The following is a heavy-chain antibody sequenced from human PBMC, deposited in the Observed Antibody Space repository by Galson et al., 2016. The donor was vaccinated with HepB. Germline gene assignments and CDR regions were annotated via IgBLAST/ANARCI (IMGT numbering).Heavy chain of an antibody. CDR1: GFTFNTYW. Sequence: SLRLSCAASGFTFNTYWMTWVRQAPGKGLEWVANIKKDGSEKNYVDSVKGRFTVSRDNAKDSLYLQMNSLRDEDTAVYYCATPTLIPPVWGQGTMVTVSS. CDR3: ATPTLIPPV. V-gene: IGHV3-7*01. J-gene: IGHJ3*01. CDR2: IKKDGSEK. D-gene: IGHD4-17*01.